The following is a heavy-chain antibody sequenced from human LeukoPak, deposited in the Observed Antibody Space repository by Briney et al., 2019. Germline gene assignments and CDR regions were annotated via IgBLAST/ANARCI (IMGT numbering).Heavy chain of an antibody. Sequence: GGSLRLSCAASGFTFNSYAMSWVRQAPGKGLEWVSAISGSGGNTQYADSVKGRFTISRDNSKNTLYLQMNSVRAEDTAVYYCAKALWLPRVNYYFGMDVWGQGTTVTVSS. CDR2: ISGSGGNT. J-gene: IGHJ6*02. CDR3: AKALWLPRVNYYFGMDV. CDR1: GFTFNSYA. D-gene: IGHD5-24*01. V-gene: IGHV3-23*01.